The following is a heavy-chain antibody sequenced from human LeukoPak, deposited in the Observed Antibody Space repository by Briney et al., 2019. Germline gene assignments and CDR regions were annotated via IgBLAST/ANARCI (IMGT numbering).Heavy chain of an antibody. CDR3: ARSYSCNDQYYFHY. D-gene: IGHD4-11*01. CDR2: IYASGST. Sequence: SETLSLTCTVSGGSITRGNYYWNWIRQPAGKGLEWIGRIYASGSTNYNPSLKSRVTISLDTSKNHFSLNLSSVTAADTAVYHCARSYSCNDQYYFHYWGQGSLVTVSS. J-gene: IGHJ4*02. CDR1: GGSITRGNYY. V-gene: IGHV4-61*02.